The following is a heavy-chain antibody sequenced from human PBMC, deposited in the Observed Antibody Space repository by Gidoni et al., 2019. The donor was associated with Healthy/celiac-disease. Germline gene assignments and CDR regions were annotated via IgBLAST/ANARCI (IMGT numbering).Heavy chain of an antibody. Sequence: QVQLQQWGAGLLKPSETLSLTCAVYGGSFSGYYWSWIRQPPGKGLEWIGEINNSVSTNYNPSLKSRVTISVDTSKNQFSLKLSSVTAADTAVYYCARGLLWFGELPIDYWGQGTLVTVSS. CDR2: INNSVST. J-gene: IGHJ4*02. D-gene: IGHD3-10*01. CDR3: ARGLLWFGELPIDY. V-gene: IGHV4-34*01. CDR1: GGSFSGYY.